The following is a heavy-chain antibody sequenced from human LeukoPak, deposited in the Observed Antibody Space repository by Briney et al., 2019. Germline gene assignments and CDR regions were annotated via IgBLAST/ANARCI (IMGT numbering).Heavy chain of an antibody. CDR1: GGSFKSSSYY. CDR2: IYYSGTT. Sequence: PSETLSLTCTVSGGSFKSSSYYWGWVRQSPGKGLEWIGSIYYSGTTYYNPSLKSRVTISADASKNQFSLRLNSVTAADTAVYYCVRDHRLRGHYYYGMDVWGQGTTVTVSS. V-gene: IGHV4-39*07. J-gene: IGHJ6*02. CDR3: VRDHRLRGHYYYGMDV. D-gene: IGHD3-16*01.